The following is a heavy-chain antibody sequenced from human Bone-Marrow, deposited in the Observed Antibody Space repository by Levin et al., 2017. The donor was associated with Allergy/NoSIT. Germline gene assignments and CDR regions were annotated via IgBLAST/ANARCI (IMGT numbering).Heavy chain of an antibody. CDR3: ARDVRGSRDY. CDR2: INEDGRTT. D-gene: IGHD6-13*01. CDR1: GFTFSSFW. Sequence: LTCAASGFTFSSFWMHWVRQAPGKGLVWVSHINEDGRTTNYAASVKGRFTISRDNAKNTLYLQMNNLGDEDTAIYYCARDVRGSRDYWGQGTLVTVSS. V-gene: IGHV3-74*01. J-gene: IGHJ4*02.